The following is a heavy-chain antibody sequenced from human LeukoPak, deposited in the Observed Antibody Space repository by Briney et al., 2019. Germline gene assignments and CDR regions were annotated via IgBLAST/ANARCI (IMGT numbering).Heavy chain of an antibody. Sequence: SETLSLTCTVSGDSISGYYWSWIRQPAGKGLEWIGRIYTSGSTKYNPSFQGRVTMSLDTSKNQFSLRLSSVTAADTAINYCAKYKFGSDYFSNWGQGTLVTVSS. V-gene: IGHV4-4*07. CDR2: IYTSGST. CDR1: GDSISGYY. CDR3: AKYKFGSDYFSN. J-gene: IGHJ4*02. D-gene: IGHD2/OR15-2a*01.